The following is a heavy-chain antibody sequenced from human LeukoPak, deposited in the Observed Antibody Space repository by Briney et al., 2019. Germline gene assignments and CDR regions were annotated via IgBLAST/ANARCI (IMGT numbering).Heavy chain of an antibody. CDR1: GGSISSYY. D-gene: IGHD6-19*01. CDR2: IYNSGST. CDR3: GAESERWLVRS. Sequence: SETLSLTCTVSGGSISSYYWTWIRQPPGKGLEWIGYIYNSGSTNYNPSLKSRVTISIDTSKNQFSLKLSSVTAADTAVYYCGAESERWLVRSWGQGTLVTVSS. J-gene: IGHJ4*02. V-gene: IGHV4-59*01.